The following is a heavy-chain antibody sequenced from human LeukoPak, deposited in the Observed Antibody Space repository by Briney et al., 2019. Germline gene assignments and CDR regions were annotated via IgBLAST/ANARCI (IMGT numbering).Heavy chain of an antibody. CDR2: INHSGST. Sequence: SETLSLTCAVYGGSFSGYYWSWIRQPPGKGLEWIGEINHSGSTNYNPSLKSRVTISVDTSKNQFSLKLSSVTAADTAVYYCARDLRSSWYYYGMDVWGQGTTVTVSS. CDR1: GGSFSGYY. V-gene: IGHV4-34*01. D-gene: IGHD6-13*01. J-gene: IGHJ6*02. CDR3: ARDLRSSWYYYGMDV.